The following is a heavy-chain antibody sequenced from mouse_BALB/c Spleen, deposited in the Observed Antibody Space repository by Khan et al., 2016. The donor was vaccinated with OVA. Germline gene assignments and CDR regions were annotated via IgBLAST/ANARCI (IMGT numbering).Heavy chain of an antibody. CDR3: ARAIDDGYPPVAY. J-gene: IGHJ3*01. CDR1: GYTFTSYW. CDR2: INPSTGYT. D-gene: IGHD2-3*01. Sequence: QVRLQQSGAELAKPGASVKMSCKTSGYTFTSYWMHWVKQRPGQGLEWIGYINPSTGYTDYNQKFKDKATLTADKSSSIVYMQLSRLTSEDSAVYYCARAIDDGYPPVAYWGQGTLVTVSA. V-gene: IGHV1-7*01.